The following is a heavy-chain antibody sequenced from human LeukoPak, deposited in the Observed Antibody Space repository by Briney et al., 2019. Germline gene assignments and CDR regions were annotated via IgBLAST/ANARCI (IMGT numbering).Heavy chain of an antibody. J-gene: IGHJ3*02. CDR2: ISSSGSTI. CDR3: ARDRPKSSYTFDI. CDR1: GFTFSDYY. D-gene: IGHD3-22*01. Sequence: PGGSLRLSCAASGFTFSDYYMSWIRQAPGKGLEWVSYISSSGSTIYYADSVKGRFTISRDNAKNSLYLQMNSLRAEDTAVYYCARDRPKSSYTFDIWGQGTMVTVSS. V-gene: IGHV3-11*04.